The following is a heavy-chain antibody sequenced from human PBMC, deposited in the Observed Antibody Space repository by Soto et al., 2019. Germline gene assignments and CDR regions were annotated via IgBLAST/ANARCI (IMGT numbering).Heavy chain of an antibody. CDR1: GRTFLISA. Sequence: QVQLVQSGAEVKTPGSSVRVSCKTAGRTFLISAIAWVRQAPGQGLEWMGGIIPIVVTIHIAQNFKGRDNFTADRSTSTAYMDLSSVRSEETATYFCARGKEWEQPSNHYYFDYWGQGSQVIVSS. CDR2: IIPIVVTI. J-gene: IGHJ4*02. D-gene: IGHD1-26*01. V-gene: IGHV1-69*06. CDR3: ARGKEWEQPSNHYYFDY.